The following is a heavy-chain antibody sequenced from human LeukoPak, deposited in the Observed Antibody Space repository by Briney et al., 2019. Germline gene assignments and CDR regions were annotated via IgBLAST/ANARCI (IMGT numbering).Heavy chain of an antibody. Sequence: PGGSLRLSCAASGFTFSTHSMNWVRQAPGEGLEWVSSISFSGDYIYYADSLKGRITISRDNTKNSLYLQMNSLRAEDSAVYYCARRASTERGHSYGLDYWGQGTLVTVSS. J-gene: IGHJ4*02. CDR2: ISFSGDYI. CDR1: GFTFSTHS. CDR3: ARRASTERGHSYGLDY. D-gene: IGHD5-18*01. V-gene: IGHV3-21*01.